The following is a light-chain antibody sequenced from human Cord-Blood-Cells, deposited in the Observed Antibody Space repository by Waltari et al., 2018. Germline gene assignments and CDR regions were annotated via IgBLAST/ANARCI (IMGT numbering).Light chain of an antibody. V-gene: IGKV1-39*01. J-gene: IGKJ2*03. Sequence: DIQMTQSPSSLSASVGDRVTITCRASQSISSYLNCDQQKPGKAPKLLIYAASSLQSGVPSRFSGSGSGTDFTLTISSLKTEDFATYYCQQSYSTPPSFGQGTKLEIK. CDR3: QQSYSTPPS. CDR2: AAS. CDR1: QSISSY.